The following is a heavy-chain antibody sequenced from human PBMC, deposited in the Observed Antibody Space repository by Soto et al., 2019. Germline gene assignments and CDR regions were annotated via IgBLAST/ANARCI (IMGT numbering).Heavy chain of an antibody. D-gene: IGHD3-10*01. CDR3: ARDGITMVRGAAYYYGMDV. CDR2: IYHSGST. J-gene: IGHJ6*02. Sequence: QVQLQESGPGLVKPSGTLSLTCAVSGGSISSSNWWSWVRQPPGKGLEWIGEIYHSGSTNYNPSLKSRVNISVDKSRNQFALKLSSVTAADTAVYYCARDGITMVRGAAYYYGMDVWGQGTTVTVSS. CDR1: GGSISSSNW. V-gene: IGHV4-4*02.